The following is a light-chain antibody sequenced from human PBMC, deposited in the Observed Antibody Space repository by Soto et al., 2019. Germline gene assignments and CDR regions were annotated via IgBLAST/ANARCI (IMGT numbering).Light chain of an antibody. CDR1: QYISNN. CDR2: GAS. Sequence: EIAMTQSPATLSVSLGERATLSCRASQYISNNLAWYHQRPGQAPSLLIYGASTRATGVPARFSGSGSGTDFLLSISGLQSEDSAVYYCQQYNHWSSITFGQGTRLEIK. CDR3: QQYNHWSSIT. J-gene: IGKJ5*01. V-gene: IGKV3-15*01.